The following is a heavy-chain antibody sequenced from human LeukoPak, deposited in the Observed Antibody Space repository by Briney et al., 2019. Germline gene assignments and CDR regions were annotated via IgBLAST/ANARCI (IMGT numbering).Heavy chain of an antibody. V-gene: IGHV4-59*12. CDR1: GGSISSYY. CDR2: IYYSGST. D-gene: IGHD4-17*01. J-gene: IGHJ4*02. CDR3: ARGAADYAKTYYFDY. Sequence: SETLSLTCTVSGGSISSYYWSWIRQPPGKGLEWIGYIYYSGSTNYNPSLKSRVTISVDRSKNQFSLKLSSVTAADTAVYYCARGAADYAKTYYFDYWGQGTLVTVSS.